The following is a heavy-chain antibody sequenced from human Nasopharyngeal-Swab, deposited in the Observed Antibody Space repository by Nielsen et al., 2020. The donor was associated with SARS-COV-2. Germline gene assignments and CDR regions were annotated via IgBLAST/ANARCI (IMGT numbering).Heavy chain of an antibody. CDR3: ARGHSRGVSPAAPWDYYYYMDV. J-gene: IGHJ6*03. D-gene: IGHD2-2*01. V-gene: IGHV1-18*01. CDR1: GYIFSSYG. CDR2: ISTYNGDT. Sequence: ASVNVSCKASGYIFSSYGITWVRQAPGQGLEWMGWISTYNGDTNYAQELQDRVTMTTDTSTSTVYMELRSLRSDDTAVYYCARGHSRGVSPAAPWDYYYYMDVWGRGTTVTVSS.